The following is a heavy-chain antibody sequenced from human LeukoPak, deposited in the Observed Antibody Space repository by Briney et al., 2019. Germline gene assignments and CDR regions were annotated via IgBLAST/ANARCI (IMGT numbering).Heavy chain of an antibody. Sequence: GSSVKVSCKASGGTFSSYAISWVRQAPGQGLEWMGWINPNSGGTNYAQKFQGRVTMTRDTSISTAYMELSRLRSDDTAVYYCARPPYVQLYLDAFDIWGQGTMVTVSS. CDR1: GGTFSSYA. J-gene: IGHJ3*02. CDR3: ARPPYVQLYLDAFDI. V-gene: IGHV1-2*02. D-gene: IGHD6-6*01. CDR2: INPNSGGT.